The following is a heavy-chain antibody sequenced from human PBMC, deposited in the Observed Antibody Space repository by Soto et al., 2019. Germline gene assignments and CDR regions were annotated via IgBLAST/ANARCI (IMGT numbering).Heavy chain of an antibody. CDR2: VKSKTDGGTT. D-gene: IGHD3-22*01. V-gene: IGHV3-15*07. J-gene: IGHJ4*01. CDR3: TTDSYITSIIVRFDY. CDR1: GFPFSNAW. Sequence: GGSLSLSCAASGFPFSNAWINWVRQTPGKGLEWVGRVKSKTDGGTTDFAAPVKGRFAISRDDSKNMVYLEMNSLKTEDTAIYYCTTDSYITSIIVRFDYWGHGTLVTVSS.